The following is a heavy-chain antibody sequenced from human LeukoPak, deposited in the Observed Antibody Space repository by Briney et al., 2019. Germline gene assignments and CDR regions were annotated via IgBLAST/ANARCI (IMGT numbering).Heavy chain of an antibody. CDR3: ARAMGYSSSYYFDY. V-gene: IGHV4-30-2*01. J-gene: IGHJ4*02. D-gene: IGHD6-6*01. Sequence: SETLSLTCTVSGVSISSGGYYWSWIRQPPGKGLEWIGYIYHSGSTYYNPSLKSRVTISVDRSKNQFSLKLSSVTAADTAVYYCARAMGYSSSYYFDYWGQGTLVTVSS. CDR1: GVSISSGGYY. CDR2: IYHSGST.